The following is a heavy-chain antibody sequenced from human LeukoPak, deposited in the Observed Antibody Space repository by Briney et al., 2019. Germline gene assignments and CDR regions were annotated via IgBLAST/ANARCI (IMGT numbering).Heavy chain of an antibody. CDR3: ARSSCSGGSCYWY. J-gene: IGHJ4*02. Sequence: PSETLSLTCTVSGGSISSNYWSWIRQPPGKGLEWIGFIYYTESTNYNPSLKSRVTISVATYKTQFSLKLSSVTAADTDVYYCARSSCSGGSCYWYWGQGTLVTVSS. V-gene: IGHV4-59*01. CDR1: GGSISSNY. D-gene: IGHD2-15*01. CDR2: IYYTEST.